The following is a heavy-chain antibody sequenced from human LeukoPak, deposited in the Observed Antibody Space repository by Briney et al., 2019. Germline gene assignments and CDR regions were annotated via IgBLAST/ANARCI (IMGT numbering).Heavy chain of an antibody. V-gene: IGHV4-4*07. J-gene: IGHJ4*02. CDR3: AIGWLVRGGYYFDY. Sequence: SETLSLTCTVSGGSISSYYWSWIRQPAGKGLEWIGRIYTSGSTNYNPSLKSRVTMSVDTSKNQFSLKLSSVTAADTAVYYCAIGWLVRGGYYFDYWGQGTLVTVS. CDR2: IYTSGST. D-gene: IGHD6-19*01. CDR1: GGSISSYY.